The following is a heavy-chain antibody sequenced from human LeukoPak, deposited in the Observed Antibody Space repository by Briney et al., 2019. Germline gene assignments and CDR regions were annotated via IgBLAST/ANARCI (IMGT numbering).Heavy chain of an antibody. CDR1: GGSISSYY. Sequence: SETLSLTCTVSGGSISSYYWSWLRQPPGKGLEWIGYIYYSGSTNYNPSLKSRVTISVDTSKNQLSLKLISVTAADTAVYYCARALYSGYVDYWGQGTLVTVSS. V-gene: IGHV4-59*01. CDR3: ARALYSGYVDY. J-gene: IGHJ4*02. D-gene: IGHD5-12*01. CDR2: IYYSGST.